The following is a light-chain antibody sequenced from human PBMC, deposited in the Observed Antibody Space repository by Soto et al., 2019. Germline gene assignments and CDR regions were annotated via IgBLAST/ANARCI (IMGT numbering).Light chain of an antibody. J-gene: IGKJ1*01. Sequence: EVVLTQSPGTLSLSPGERVTLSCRASESITSNYLAWYQQKPGQAPRLLIYGVFSRATGISVRFSGSGSGTDFTLTISRLEPEDVAGYYCHQYGISPRTFGPGTTVEIK. CDR3: HQYGISPRT. CDR1: ESITSNY. V-gene: IGKV3-20*01. CDR2: GVF.